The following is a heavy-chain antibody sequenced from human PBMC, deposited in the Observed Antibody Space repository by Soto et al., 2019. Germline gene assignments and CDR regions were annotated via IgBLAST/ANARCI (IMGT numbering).Heavy chain of an antibody. D-gene: IGHD6-19*01. CDR1: GGSFSGYY. V-gene: IGHV4-34*01. CDR3: ARSSGWNFDY. J-gene: IGHJ4*02. CDR2: INHSGST. Sequence: PSETLSLTCAVYGGSFSGYYWSWIRQPPGKGLEWIGEINHSGSTNYNPSLKSRVTISVDTSKNQFSLKLSSVTAADTAVYYCARSSGWNFDYWGQGTLVPVSS.